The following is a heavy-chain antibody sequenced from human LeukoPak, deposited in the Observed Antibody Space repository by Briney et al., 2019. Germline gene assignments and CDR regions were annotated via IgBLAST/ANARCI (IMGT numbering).Heavy chain of an antibody. CDR2: IRVSGGST. CDR1: GLTFSSYA. J-gene: IGHJ4*02. CDR3: AKAIVLVPAAMFYFDY. D-gene: IGHD2-2*01. Sequence: LGESLKISCAASGLTFSSYAMTWVRQAPGKGLEWVSTIRVSGGSTYYADSVKGRFTISRDNSKNMLYLQMNSLRAEDTAVYYCAKAIVLVPAAMFYFDYWGQGTLVTVSS. V-gene: IGHV3-23*01.